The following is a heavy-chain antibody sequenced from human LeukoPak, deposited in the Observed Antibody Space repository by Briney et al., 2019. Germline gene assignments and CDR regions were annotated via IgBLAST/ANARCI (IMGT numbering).Heavy chain of an antibody. CDR1: GGSISSYY. CDR3: AREDYDFWSGQYNWFDP. V-gene: IGHV4-59*01. Sequence: SETLSLTCTVSGGSISSYYWSWIRQPPGKGLEWSGYIYYSGSTNYNPSLKSRVTISVDTSKNQFSLKLSSVTAADTAVYYCAREDYDFWSGQYNWFDPWGQGTLVTVSS. D-gene: IGHD3-3*01. CDR2: IYYSGST. J-gene: IGHJ5*02.